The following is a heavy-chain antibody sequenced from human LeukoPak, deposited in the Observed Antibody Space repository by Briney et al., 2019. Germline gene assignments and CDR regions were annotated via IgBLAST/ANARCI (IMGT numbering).Heavy chain of an antibody. CDR1: GGSISSGSYY. Sequence: SETLSLTCTVSGGSISSGSYYWSWIRQPAGKGLEWIGRIYTSGSTNYNPSLKSRVTISVDTSKIQFSLKLSSVTAADTAVYSCARGRPQLFDYWGQGTLVTVSS. D-gene: IGHD2-2*01. V-gene: IGHV4-61*02. J-gene: IGHJ4*02. CDR3: ARGRPQLFDY. CDR2: IYTSGST.